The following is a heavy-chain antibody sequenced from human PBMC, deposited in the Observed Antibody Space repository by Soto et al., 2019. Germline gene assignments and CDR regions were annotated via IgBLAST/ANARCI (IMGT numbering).Heavy chain of an antibody. V-gene: IGHV4-34*01. J-gene: IGHJ5*02. D-gene: IGHD1-26*01. CDR2: INHSGTT. CDR3: ATRRLRRTKTPVATTRPGAWFDP. Sequence: SETLSLTCAVSGGSVSGYSWTFSRHPAFEWLEWIVEINHSGTTNYNPSLSSRVTISVDTSNNHFSLRLSSLTAADTAVYYCATRRLRRTKTPVATTRPGAWFDPWGQGTLVTVSS. CDR1: GGSVSGYS.